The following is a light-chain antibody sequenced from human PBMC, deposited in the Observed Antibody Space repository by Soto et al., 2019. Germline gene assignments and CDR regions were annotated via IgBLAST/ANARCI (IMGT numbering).Light chain of an antibody. CDR2: EVS. Sequence: QSALTQPPSASGSPGQSVTISCTGTGSDVGGYNYVSWYQQHPGKAPKLMIYEVSKRPSGVPDRFSGSKSGNTASLTVSGLQDEDEADYYCSSYAGSNNVVFGGGTKLTVL. J-gene: IGLJ2*01. CDR1: GSDVGGYNY. CDR3: SSYAGSNNVV. V-gene: IGLV2-8*01.